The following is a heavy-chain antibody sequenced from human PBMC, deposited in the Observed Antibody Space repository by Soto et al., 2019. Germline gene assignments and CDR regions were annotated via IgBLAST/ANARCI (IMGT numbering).Heavy chain of an antibody. CDR2: TSYDGSNK. J-gene: IGHJ4*02. CDR3: ARWGTTGGLDV. D-gene: IGHD3-16*01. CDR1: GFTFRSYV. Sequence: QVQLVESGGGVVQPGASLRLSCVGSGFTFRSYVIHWVRQAPGKGLEWVALTSYDGSNKYYDDSVKVRFTISRDNSRNTVDLHMDSLRREDTALYYCARWGTTGGLDVWGQGTLVSGSS. V-gene: IGHV3-30*19.